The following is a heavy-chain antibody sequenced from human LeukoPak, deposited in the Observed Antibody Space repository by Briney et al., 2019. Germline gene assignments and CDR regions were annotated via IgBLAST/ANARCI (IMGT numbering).Heavy chain of an antibody. V-gene: IGHV1-8*01. J-gene: IGHJ6*02. CDR3: ARGGIAAAGLFTGFSYYYYYGMDV. D-gene: IGHD6-13*01. Sequence: ASVKVSCKASGYTFTSYDINWVRQATGQGLEWMGWMNPNSGNTGYAQKFQGRVTMTRNPSISTAYMELSRLRSEDTAVYYCARGGIAAAGLFTGFSYYYYYGMDVWGQGTTVTVSS. CDR1: GYTFTSYD. CDR2: MNPNSGNT.